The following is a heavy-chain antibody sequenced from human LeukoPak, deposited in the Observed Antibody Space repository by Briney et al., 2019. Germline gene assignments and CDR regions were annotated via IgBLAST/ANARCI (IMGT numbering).Heavy chain of an antibody. CDR1: GFTFKDYY. Sequence: PGGSLRLSCVASGFTFKDYYMSWIRQAPGKGLEWLSCISSSGVNIYYADSLKGRFTISRDNAKNSLYLQITSLRAEDTAVYYCARSQGPEYYFGYWGQGTLVAASS. CDR2: ISSSGVNI. D-gene: IGHD1-14*01. V-gene: IGHV3-11*04. J-gene: IGHJ4*02. CDR3: ARSQGPEYYFGY.